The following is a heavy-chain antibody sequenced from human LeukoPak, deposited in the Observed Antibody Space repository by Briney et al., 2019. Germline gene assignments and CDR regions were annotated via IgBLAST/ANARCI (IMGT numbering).Heavy chain of an antibody. Sequence: GGSLRLSCVASGFTFSSYAMSWVRQAPGKGLEWVSGISGSGGSTYYADSVKGRFTISRDNSKNTLYLQMNSLRAEDTAVYYCTSTMVRGVIIHDNAFDIWGQGTMVTVSS. D-gene: IGHD3-10*01. CDR3: TSTMVRGVIIHDNAFDI. V-gene: IGHV3-23*01. CDR2: ISGSGGST. CDR1: GFTFSSYA. J-gene: IGHJ3*02.